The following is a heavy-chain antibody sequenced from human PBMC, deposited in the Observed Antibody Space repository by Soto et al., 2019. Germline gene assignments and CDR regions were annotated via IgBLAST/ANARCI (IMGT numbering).Heavy chain of an antibody. V-gene: IGHV1-8*01. CDR2: MNPNSGNT. D-gene: IGHD3-10*01. CDR3: ARGMRGSGSYYYMGP. CDR1: GYTFTSYD. J-gene: IGHJ5*02. Sequence: ASVKVSCKASGYTFTSYDINWVRQATGQGLEWMGWMNPNSGNTGYAQKFQGRVTMTRNTSISTAYMELSSLRSEDTAVYYCARGMRGSGSYYYMGPWGQGTLVTISS.